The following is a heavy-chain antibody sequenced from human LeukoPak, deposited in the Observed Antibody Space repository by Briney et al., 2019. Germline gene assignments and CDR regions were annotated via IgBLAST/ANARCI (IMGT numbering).Heavy chain of an antibody. J-gene: IGHJ4*02. D-gene: IGHD6-19*01. CDR1: GFTFSSYA. CDR3: AKGPIAVAGYFDY. CDR2: ISWNSGSI. Sequence: GGSLRLSCAASGFTFSSYAMSWVRQAPGKGLEWVSGISWNSGSIGYADSVKGRFTISRDNAKNSLYLQMNSLRAEDTALYYCAKGPIAVAGYFDYWGRGTLVTVSS. V-gene: IGHV3-9*01.